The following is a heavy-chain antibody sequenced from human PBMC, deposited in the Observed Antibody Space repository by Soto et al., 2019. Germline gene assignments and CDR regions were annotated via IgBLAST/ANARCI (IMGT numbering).Heavy chain of an antibody. CDR2: IWYDGSNK. D-gene: IGHD4-17*01. CDR3: ARDSAGDYFYYYYGMDV. V-gene: IGHV3-33*01. J-gene: IGHJ6*02. Sequence: QVQLVESGGGVVQPGRSLRLSCAASGFTFSSYGMHWVRQAPGKGLEWVAVIWYDGSNKNYADSVKGRFTISRDNSKTTLYLHMNSLRSEDTAVYYCARDSAGDYFYYYYGMDVWGQGTTVTVSS. CDR1: GFTFSSYG.